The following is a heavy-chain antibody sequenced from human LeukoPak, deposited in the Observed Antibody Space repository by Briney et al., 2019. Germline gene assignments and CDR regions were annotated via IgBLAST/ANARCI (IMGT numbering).Heavy chain of an antibody. Sequence: GGSLRLSCTASGLTFSTYWVHWVRQARGKGLVWGSQIKFDGSLASYADSVKGRFNISRDNAKNTLYLQMNTLGTEDTAVYYCVTGHYDSRMYFDLWGRGTLVTVSS. J-gene: IGHJ2*01. CDR1: GLTFSTYW. V-gene: IGHV3-74*01. CDR2: IKFDGSLA. D-gene: IGHD3-16*01. CDR3: VTGHYDSRMYFDL.